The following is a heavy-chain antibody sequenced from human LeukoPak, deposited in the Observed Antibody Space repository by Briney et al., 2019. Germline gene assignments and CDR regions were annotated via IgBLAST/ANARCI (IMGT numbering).Heavy chain of an antibody. J-gene: IGHJ4*02. Sequence: PGGSLRLSCAASGFIVNRNDMHWVRQVPGKGLEWVSGLLIAGEPYYTSSVKGRFAISRDIAKNSLYLQMDSLGAGDTAVYFCARDPWGSRAYWGQGIVVTVSS. CDR1: GFIVNRND. CDR2: LLIAGEP. V-gene: IGHV3-13*05. D-gene: IGHD7-27*01. CDR3: ARDPWGSRAY.